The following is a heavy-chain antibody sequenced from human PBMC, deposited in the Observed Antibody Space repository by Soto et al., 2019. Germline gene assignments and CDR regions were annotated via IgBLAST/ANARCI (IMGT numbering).Heavy chain of an antibody. CDR1: GGSISSGGYS. V-gene: IGHV4-30-2*01. CDR2: IYHSGST. D-gene: IGHD2-15*01. J-gene: IGHJ5*02. Sequence: SETLSLTCAVSGGSISSGGYSWSWIRQPRGKGLEWIGYIYHSGSTYYNPSLKSRVTISVDRSKNQFSLKLSSVTAADTAVYYCARAPGGYCSGGSCYRNWFDPWGQGTLVTVSS. CDR3: ARAPGGYCSGGSCYRNWFDP.